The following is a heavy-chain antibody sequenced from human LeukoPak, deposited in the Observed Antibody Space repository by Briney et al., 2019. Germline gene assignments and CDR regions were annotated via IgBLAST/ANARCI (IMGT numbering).Heavy chain of an antibody. Sequence: GGSLRLSCAASGFTFSNYASSWVRQAPGKGLEWVSAISGSGTSIYYADSVKGRFTISRDNSKNTLYLQMNSLRAEDTAVYYCARGIYDSSGYYLQASQALDYWGQGTLVTVSS. V-gene: IGHV3-23*01. J-gene: IGHJ4*02. CDR1: GFTFSNYA. D-gene: IGHD3-22*01. CDR3: ARGIYDSSGYYLQASQALDY. CDR2: ISGSGTSI.